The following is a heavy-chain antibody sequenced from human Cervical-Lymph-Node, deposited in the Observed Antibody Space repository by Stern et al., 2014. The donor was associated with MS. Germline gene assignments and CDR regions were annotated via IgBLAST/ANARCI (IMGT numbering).Heavy chain of an antibody. V-gene: IGHV3-33*01. D-gene: IGHD3-22*01. CDR2: IWFDGSNQ. Sequence: VQLVESGGGVVQPGRSLRLSCEASGFTFSTYGMHWVRQAPGKGLEWVAVIWFDGSNQNYADSVKGRFTISRDNSKNTLFLQMNSLRAEDTAVYYCAREKGACNGDYCHVTFDYWGQGTLVTVSS. CDR3: AREKGACNGDYCHVTFDY. CDR1: GFTFSTYG. J-gene: IGHJ4*02.